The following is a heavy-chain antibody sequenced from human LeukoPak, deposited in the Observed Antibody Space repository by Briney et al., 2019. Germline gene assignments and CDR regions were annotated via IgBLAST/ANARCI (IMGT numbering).Heavy chain of an antibody. CDR2: IYNSGST. Sequence: SGTLSLTCTVSGGSISSHYWSWIRQPPGKGLEWIGYIYNSGSTNYNPSLKSRVTISVDTSKTQFSLKLNSVTAADTAVYYCARHTVALWYFDLWGRGTLVTLSS. CDR1: GGSISSHY. J-gene: IGHJ2*01. D-gene: IGHD5-12*01. V-gene: IGHV4-59*08. CDR3: ARHTVALWYFDL.